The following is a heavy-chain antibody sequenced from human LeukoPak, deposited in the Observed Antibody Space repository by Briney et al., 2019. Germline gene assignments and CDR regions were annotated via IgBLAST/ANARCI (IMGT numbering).Heavy chain of an antibody. CDR3: AKPISGGLAVTADWFHP. CDR2: INANSGTT. CDR1: GFAFSVYA. Sequence: GGSLRLSCSASGFAFSVYAMSWLRQPPGEGLEWVSTINANSGTTSYAASVRGRFTISRDNSKNTLYLQLNTLRADDTATYYCAKPISGGLAVTADWFHPWGQGTLVVVSS. J-gene: IGHJ5*01. V-gene: IGHV3-23*01. D-gene: IGHD6-19*01.